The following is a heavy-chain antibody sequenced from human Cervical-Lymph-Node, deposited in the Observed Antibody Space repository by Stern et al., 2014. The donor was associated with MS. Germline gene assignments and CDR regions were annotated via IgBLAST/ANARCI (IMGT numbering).Heavy chain of an antibody. CDR3: VRATSTTSVTTPYYGLDV. Sequence: VQLVESGGGVVQPGRSLRLSCVVSGFTFSNHAMHWIRQAPGKGLEWVTVISYDGRNEYYTDSVQGRFTVSRDHSKNTLYLQMNSLRPDDTAVYYCVRATSTTSVTTPYYGLDVWGQGTTVTVSS. V-gene: IGHV3-30*04. J-gene: IGHJ6*02. D-gene: IGHD4-17*01. CDR1: GFTFSNHA. CDR2: ISYDGRNE.